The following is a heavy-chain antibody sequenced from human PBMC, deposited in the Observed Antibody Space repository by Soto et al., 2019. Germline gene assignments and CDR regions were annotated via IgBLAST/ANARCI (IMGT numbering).Heavy chain of an antibody. Sequence: GGSLRLSCAASGFTFDDYAMHWVRQAPGKGLEWVSLISWGGGSTYYADSVKGRFTISRDNSKNSLYLQMNSLRAEDTALYYCAKAGDTAMVRGYYGMDVWGQGTTVTVSS. CDR2: ISWGGGST. CDR1: GFTFDDYA. J-gene: IGHJ6*02. D-gene: IGHD5-18*01. CDR3: AKAGDTAMVRGYYGMDV. V-gene: IGHV3-43D*04.